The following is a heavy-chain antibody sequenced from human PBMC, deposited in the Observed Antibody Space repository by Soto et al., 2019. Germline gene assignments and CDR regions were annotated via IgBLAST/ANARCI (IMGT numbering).Heavy chain of an antibody. J-gene: IGHJ6*02. Sequence: QVQLVQSGAEVKKPGSSVKVSCKASGGTFSSYAISWVRQAPGQGLEWMGGIIPIFGTANYAQKFQGRVTITADKSTSTAYMELSSLRSEDTAVYYCAGGSVPAVISYYYGMDVWGQGTTVTVSS. D-gene: IGHD2-2*01. V-gene: IGHV1-69*06. CDR3: AGGSVPAVISYYYGMDV. CDR2: IIPIFGTA. CDR1: GGTFSSYA.